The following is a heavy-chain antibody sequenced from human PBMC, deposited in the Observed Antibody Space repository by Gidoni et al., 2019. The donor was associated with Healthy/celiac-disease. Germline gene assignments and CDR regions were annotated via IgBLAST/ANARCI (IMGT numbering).Heavy chain of an antibody. V-gene: IGHV3-33*01. CDR3: AREVAAAGLWFDP. CDR2: IWYDGSNK. CDR1: GFTFSSYG. J-gene: IGHJ5*02. Sequence: QVQLVESGGGVVQPGRSLRLSCAASGFTFSSYGMHWVRQAPGKGLEWVAVIWYDGSNKYYADSVKSRFTISRDNSKNTLYLQMNSLRAEDTAVYYCAREVAAAGLWFDPWGQGTLVTVSS. D-gene: IGHD6-13*01.